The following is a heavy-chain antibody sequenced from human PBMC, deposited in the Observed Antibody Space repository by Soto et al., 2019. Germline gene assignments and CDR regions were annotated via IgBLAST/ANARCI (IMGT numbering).Heavy chain of an antibody. CDR2: ISSSSSTI. Sequence: GGSLRLSCAASGFTFSSYSMNWVRQAPGKGLEWVSYISSSSSTIYYADSVKGRFTISRDNAKNSLYLQMNSLRDEDTAVYYCASRSGWYSYYYGMDVWGQGTTVTVSS. V-gene: IGHV3-48*02. CDR1: GFTFSSYS. CDR3: ASRSGWYSYYYGMDV. D-gene: IGHD6-19*01. J-gene: IGHJ6*02.